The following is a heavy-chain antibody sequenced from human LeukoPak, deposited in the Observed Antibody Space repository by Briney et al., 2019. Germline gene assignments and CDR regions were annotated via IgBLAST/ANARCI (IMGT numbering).Heavy chain of an antibody. V-gene: IGHV3-7*01. D-gene: IGHD4-17*01. CDR2: IKQDGSEK. CDR1: GFTFSSYW. J-gene: IGHJ4*02. Sequence: GGSLRLSCAASGFTFSSYWMSWVRQAPGKGLEWVANIKQDGSEKYYVDSVKGRFTISRDNAKNSLYLQMNSLRAEDTAVYYCARVDYGAYGTCFDYWGQGTLVTVSS. CDR3: ARVDYGAYGTCFDY.